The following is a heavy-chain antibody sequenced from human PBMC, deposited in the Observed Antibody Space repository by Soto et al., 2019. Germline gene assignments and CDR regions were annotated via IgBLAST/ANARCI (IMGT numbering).Heavy chain of an antibody. Sequence: GESLKISCTGSGDRFSNYWIARVRQMPGAGLEWMGILFPGDSDTNYSPSFQGQFTFSADQSITTAYLHWSSLKASDTATYYCARYLEGYSGSGAADAMDVWGRGTAVTAP. CDR1: GDRFSNYW. D-gene: IGHD3-10*01. CDR3: ARYLEGYSGSGAADAMDV. J-gene: IGHJ6*02. CDR2: LFPGDSDT. V-gene: IGHV5-51*01.